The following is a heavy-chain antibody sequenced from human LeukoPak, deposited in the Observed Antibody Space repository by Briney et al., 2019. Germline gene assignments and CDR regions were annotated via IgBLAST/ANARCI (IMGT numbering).Heavy chain of an antibody. CDR3: ARDGGIAAAGTGY. CDR2: IYYSGST. D-gene: IGHD6-13*01. J-gene: IGHJ4*02. V-gene: IGHV4-31*03. CDR1: GGSISSGGYY. Sequence: MSSQTLSLTCTVSGGSISSGGYYWSWIRQHPGKGLEWIGYIYYSGSTYYNPSLKSRVTISVDTSKNQFSLKLSSVTAADTAVYYCARDGGIAAAGTGYWGQGTLVTVSS.